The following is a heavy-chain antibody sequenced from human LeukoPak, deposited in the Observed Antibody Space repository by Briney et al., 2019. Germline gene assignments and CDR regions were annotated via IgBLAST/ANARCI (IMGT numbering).Heavy chain of an antibody. CDR3: ARGNIVVVPAAYSH. V-gene: IGHV3-7*01. CDR2: IKQDGSEK. Sequence: GGSLRLSCAASGFTFSSYGMSWARQAPGKGLEWVANIKQDGSEKYYVDSVKGRFTISRDNAKNSLYLQMNSLRAEDTAVYYCARGNIVVVPAAYSHWGQGTLVTVST. CDR1: GFTFSSYG. D-gene: IGHD2-2*01. J-gene: IGHJ4*02.